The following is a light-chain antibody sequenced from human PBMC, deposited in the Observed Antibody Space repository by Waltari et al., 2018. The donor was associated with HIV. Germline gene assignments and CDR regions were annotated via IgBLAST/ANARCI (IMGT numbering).Light chain of an antibody. CDR2: DTK. J-gene: IGLJ1*01. V-gene: IGLV1-40*01. CDR1: SSNIGAGYA. CDR3: QSSDSTLTGYI. Sequence: QPLLTQPPSVSGAPGQRVTIPCTGPSSNIGAGYAVHWYQHLPGIAPKLLIFDTKNRLSGVPDRFTASRSGASASLAITGLQTEDEADYYCQSSDSTLTGYIFGSGTKVTVL.